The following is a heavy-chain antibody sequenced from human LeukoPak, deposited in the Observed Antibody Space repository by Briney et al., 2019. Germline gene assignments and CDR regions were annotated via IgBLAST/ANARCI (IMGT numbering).Heavy chain of an antibody. CDR3: ARDRRPSVYGGLDN. D-gene: IGHD4/OR15-4a*01. J-gene: IGHJ4*02. CDR1: AFTFSDHY. V-gene: IGHV3-11*04. CDR2: IGGSGTPI. Sequence: GGSLRLSCIASAFTFSDHYMSWIRQALGKGLEWVSYIGGSGTPIYYADSVKGRFPVSRDNAKNSLFIQMDSLRAEDTAVYYCARDRRPSVYGGLDNWGQGTLVTVSS.